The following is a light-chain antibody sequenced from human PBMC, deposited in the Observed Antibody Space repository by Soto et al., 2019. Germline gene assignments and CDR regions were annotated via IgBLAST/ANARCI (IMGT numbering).Light chain of an antibody. CDR3: LQHHTYPFT. V-gene: IGKV1-17*01. CDR2: AAS. Sequence: DIQMTQSPSSLSASVGDRVTLTCRASQVIANNLGWYQQKPGKAPKRLIYAASTLEGGVPSRFSGSGSATEFTLTISSLQPEDFAIYYCLQHHTYPFTFGQGTKLEI. CDR1: QVIANN. J-gene: IGKJ2*01.